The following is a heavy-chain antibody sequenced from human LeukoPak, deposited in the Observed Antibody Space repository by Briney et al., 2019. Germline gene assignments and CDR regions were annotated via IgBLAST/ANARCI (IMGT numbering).Heavy chain of an antibody. CDR3: ARDGDYGANWFDP. CDR2: INAGNGNT. V-gene: IGHV1-3*01. Sequence: ASVKVSCKASGYTFTNYYMHWVRQAPGQRLEWMGWINAGNGNTKYSQKFQGRVTITRDTSASTAYMELSSLRSEDTAVYYCARDGDYGANWFDPWGQGTLVTVSS. D-gene: IGHD4-17*01. J-gene: IGHJ5*02. CDR1: GYTFTNYY.